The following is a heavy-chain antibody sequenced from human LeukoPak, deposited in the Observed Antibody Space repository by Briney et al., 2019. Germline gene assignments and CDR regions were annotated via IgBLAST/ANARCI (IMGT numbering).Heavy chain of an antibody. Sequence: EASVKVSCKASGYTFTSYAMHWVRQAPGQRLEWMGWINAGNGNTKYSQEFQGRVTITRDTSASTAYMELSSLRSEDMAVYYCARAALYYDILTGYFSSAHFDYWGQGTLVTVSS. CDR1: GYTFTSYA. D-gene: IGHD3-9*01. CDR3: ARAALYYDILTGYFSSAHFDY. J-gene: IGHJ4*02. CDR2: INAGNGNT. V-gene: IGHV1-3*03.